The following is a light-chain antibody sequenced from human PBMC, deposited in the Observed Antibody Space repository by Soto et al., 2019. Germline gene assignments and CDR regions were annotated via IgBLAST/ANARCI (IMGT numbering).Light chain of an antibody. CDR3: SSYTSSSTYV. V-gene: IGLV2-14*01. Sequence: QSALTQPASVSGSPGQSITISCTGTSSDVGGYNYVSWYQQYPGKVPKLMIYDVSYRPSGVSNRFSGSKSGNTASLTISGLQAEDEADYYCSSYTSSSTYVFGTGTKLTVL. J-gene: IGLJ1*01. CDR1: SSDVGGYNY. CDR2: DVS.